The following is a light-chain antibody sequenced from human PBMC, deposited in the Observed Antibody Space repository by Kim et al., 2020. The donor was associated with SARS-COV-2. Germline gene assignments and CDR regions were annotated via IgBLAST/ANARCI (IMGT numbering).Light chain of an antibody. V-gene: IGLV1-47*01. Sequence: GHRVTIYCSGSSSNIGSNYVYWYQQLPGTAPKLLIYRNNQRPSGVPDRFSGSKSGTSASLAISGLRSEDEADYYCAAWDDSLSGRVFGGGTQLTVL. CDR2: RNN. J-gene: IGLJ2*01. CDR3: AAWDDSLSGRV. CDR1: SSNIGSNY.